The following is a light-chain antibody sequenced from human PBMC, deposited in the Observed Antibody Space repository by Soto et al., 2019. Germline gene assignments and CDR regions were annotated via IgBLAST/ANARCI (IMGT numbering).Light chain of an antibody. CDR3: QQSYSTLP. V-gene: IGKV1-39*01. CDR2: AAS. CDR1: QSISSY. J-gene: IGKJ4*01. Sequence: DIQMTQSPSSLSASVGDRVTITCRASQSISSYLNWYQQKPGKAPKLLIYAASSLQSGVPSRFSGSGSGTDFTLTISCLQPEDFATYYCQQSYSTLPFGGGTKVEIK.